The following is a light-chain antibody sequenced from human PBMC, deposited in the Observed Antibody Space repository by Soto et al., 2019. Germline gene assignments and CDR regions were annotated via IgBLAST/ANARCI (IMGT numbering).Light chain of an antibody. CDR1: QSDDSY. Sequence: EIVLTQSPATLSLSPGERATLSCRASQSDDSYLAWYQQKPGQAPRLLIHDASYRATGLPARFSGSGSGTDFTLTISSLEPEDFAVYYGQLRSGFTFGPGTKVDIK. J-gene: IGKJ3*01. CDR2: DAS. V-gene: IGKV3-11*01. CDR3: QLRSGFT.